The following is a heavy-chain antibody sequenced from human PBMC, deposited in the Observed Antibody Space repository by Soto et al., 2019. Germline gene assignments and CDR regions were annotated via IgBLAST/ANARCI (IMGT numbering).Heavy chain of an antibody. V-gene: IGHV4-4*02. CDR2: IRHSGGT. D-gene: IGHD2-2*01. J-gene: IGHJ6*03. CDR1: SGPITSDNW. CDR3: TRVDGPDLRGWATSSCYYYYMAF. Sequence: QVQLQESGPGHVEPSWTLSLTCAVSSGPITSDNWWSWVRQSPEKGLEWIGEIRHSGGTNYNPSLTSRVTMSMAESKNQISPKRRFVTAAYSAVYDCTRVDGPDLRGWATSSCYYYYMAFWGKGTTVTVSS.